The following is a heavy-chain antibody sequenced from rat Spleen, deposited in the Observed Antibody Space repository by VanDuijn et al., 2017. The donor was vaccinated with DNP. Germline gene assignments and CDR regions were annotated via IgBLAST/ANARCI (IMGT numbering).Heavy chain of an antibody. Sequence: QVQLKESGPGLVQPSQTLSLTCTVSGFSLTSYHVPWVRQPPGKGLEWMGVMWSDGDTSYNSTLQSRLRISRDTSKSQVSLKMNSLQTEDTATYSCARDYYDGSYYGLRFANWGQGTLVTVSS. V-gene: IGHV2-32*01. J-gene: IGHJ3*01. CDR1: GFSLTSYH. D-gene: IGHD1-12*02. CDR3: ARDYYDGSYYGLRFAN. CDR2: MWSDGDT.